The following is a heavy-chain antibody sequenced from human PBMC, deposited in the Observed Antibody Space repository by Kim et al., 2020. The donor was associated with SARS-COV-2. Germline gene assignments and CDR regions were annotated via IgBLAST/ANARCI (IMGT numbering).Heavy chain of an antibody. D-gene: IGHD3-10*01. CDR1: GFTFGSYA. J-gene: IGHJ4*02. CDR3: ARVADYRGVYLYF. CDR2: VSFAGTSI. Sequence: GGSLRLSCAASGFTFGSYALHWVRQAPGKGLEWVSVVSFAGTSIYYADSVKGRFTISRDNSKNTLFLHLNTLRTEDTAVYYCARVADYRGVYLYFWGQGT. V-gene: IGHV3-30-3*01.